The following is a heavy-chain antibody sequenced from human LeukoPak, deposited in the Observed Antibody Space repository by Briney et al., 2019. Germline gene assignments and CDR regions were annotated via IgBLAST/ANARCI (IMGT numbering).Heavy chain of an antibody. Sequence: ASVKVSCKASGYTFTGYYMHWVRQAPGQGLEWMGWISPNSGGTNYAQRFQGRVTMTRDTSISTAYMELSSLRSEDMAVYYCARGLRRYDFWSGYLGYWGQGTLVTVSS. D-gene: IGHD3-3*01. J-gene: IGHJ4*02. CDR2: ISPNSGGT. CDR1: GYTFTGYY. CDR3: ARGLRRYDFWSGYLGY. V-gene: IGHV1-2*02.